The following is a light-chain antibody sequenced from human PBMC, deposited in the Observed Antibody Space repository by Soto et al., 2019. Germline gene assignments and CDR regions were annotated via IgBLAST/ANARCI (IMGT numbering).Light chain of an antibody. V-gene: IGKV1-5*03. Sequence: DIQMTQSPSTLSASVGDRVTITYRASQSIDSWLAWYQHKPGKAPKLLIFKASTLETGVPSRFSGSGSETEFTLTISSLQPDDSATYYCQPYNSYSRTFGQGTKVEIK. CDR1: QSIDSW. CDR2: KAS. CDR3: QPYNSYSRT. J-gene: IGKJ1*01.